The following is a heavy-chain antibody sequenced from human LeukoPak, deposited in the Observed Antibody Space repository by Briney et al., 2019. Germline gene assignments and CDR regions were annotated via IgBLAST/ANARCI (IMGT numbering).Heavy chain of an antibody. J-gene: IGHJ4*02. CDR1: GFTVSSNY. V-gene: IGHV3-53*01. CDR3: ARGYSYGSLYFDY. D-gene: IGHD5-18*01. Sequence: PGGSLRLSCAASGFTVSSNYMSWVRQAPGKGLEWVSVIYSGGSTYYADSVKGRFTTSRDNSKNTLYLQMNSLRAEDTAVYYCARGYSYGSLYFDYWGQGTLVTVSS. CDR2: IYSGGST.